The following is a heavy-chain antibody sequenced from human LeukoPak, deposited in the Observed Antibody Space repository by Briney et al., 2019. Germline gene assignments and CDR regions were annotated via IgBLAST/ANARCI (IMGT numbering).Heavy chain of an antibody. CDR2: IYTYNVHT. V-gene: IGHV1-18*01. Sequence: ASVKVSCKASGYTFTSYGVSWVRQAPGRGLEWIGWIYTYNVHTNYAQNLQGRVTMTTDTSTSTAYMELRSLTSDDTALYYCARADDYGANPGAFDIWGQGTMVTVSS. CDR1: GYTFTSYG. J-gene: IGHJ3*02. CDR3: ARADDYGANPGAFDI. D-gene: IGHD4-23*01.